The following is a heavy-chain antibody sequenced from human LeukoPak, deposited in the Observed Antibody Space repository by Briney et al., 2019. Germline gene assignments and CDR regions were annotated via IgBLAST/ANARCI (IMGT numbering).Heavy chain of an antibody. CDR3: ARWSWAVAGGQFDY. V-gene: IGHV3-48*01. CDR2: ISSGSSTI. CDR1: GFTFSSYS. J-gene: IGHJ4*02. Sequence: GGSLRLSCAASGFTFSSYSMNWVRQAPGKGLEWISYISSGSSTIYYADSVKGRFTISRDNAKNSLYLQMNSLRSDDTAVYYCARWSWAVAGGQFDYWGQGTLVTVSS. D-gene: IGHD6-19*01.